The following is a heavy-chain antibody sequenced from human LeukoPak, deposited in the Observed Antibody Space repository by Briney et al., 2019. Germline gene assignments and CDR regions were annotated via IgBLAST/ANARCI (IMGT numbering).Heavy chain of an antibody. CDR2: IYPSDSDT. D-gene: IGHD2-8*01. V-gene: IGHV5-51*01. Sequence: GESLKISCKGSGYSFTSYWIGWVRQMPGKGLEWMGIIYPSDSDTRYRPSFQGQVTISADKSISTAYLQWSSLKASDTAMYYCMRHLKSYCTNGVCQYYMDVWGKGTTVTVSS. CDR3: MRHLKSYCTNGVCQYYMDV. J-gene: IGHJ6*03. CDR1: GYSFTSYW.